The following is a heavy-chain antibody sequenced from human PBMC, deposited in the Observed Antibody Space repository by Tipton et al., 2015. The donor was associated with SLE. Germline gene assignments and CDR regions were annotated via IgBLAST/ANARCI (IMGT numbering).Heavy chain of an antibody. V-gene: IGHV4-39*07. CDR2: IYYSGST. CDR3: ARAEYSFDY. CDR1: GASISSYY. Sequence: TLSLTCTVSGASISSYYWGWIRQPPGMGLEWIGSIYYSGSTFHNPSLKSRLTISVDTSKNQFSLKLSSVTAADTAVYYCARAEYSFDYWGQGALVTVSS. D-gene: IGHD3-10*01. J-gene: IGHJ4*02.